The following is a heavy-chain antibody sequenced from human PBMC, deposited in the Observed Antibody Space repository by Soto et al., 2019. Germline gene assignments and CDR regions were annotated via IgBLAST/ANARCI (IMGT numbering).Heavy chain of an antibody. CDR2: IYHSGST. V-gene: IGHV4-30-2*01. Sequence: QLQLQESGSGLVKPSQTLSLTCAVSGGSISSGGYSWSWIRQPPGKGLEWIGYIYHSGSTYYNPSLKGRVTISVDRSKNQFSLKLSSVTAADTAVYYCARARYYGSGSFYWFDPWGQGTLVTVSS. CDR3: ARARYYGSGSFYWFDP. J-gene: IGHJ5*02. D-gene: IGHD3-10*01. CDR1: GGSISSGGYS.